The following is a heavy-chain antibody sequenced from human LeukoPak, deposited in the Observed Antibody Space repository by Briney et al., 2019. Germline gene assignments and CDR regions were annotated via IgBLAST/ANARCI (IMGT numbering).Heavy chain of an antibody. V-gene: IGHV3-30*18. D-gene: IGHD3-3*01. Sequence: PGRSLRHSCAASGFTIRCYGMHWVRQAPGKGLEWVAVISYDGSNKYYADSVKGRFTISRDNSKNTLYLQMNSLRAEDTAVYYCAKDLGPSIFRVPSEYWGEGTLVTVSS. CDR1: GFTIRCYG. J-gene: IGHJ4*02. CDR2: ISYDGSNK. CDR3: AKDLGPSIFRVPSEY.